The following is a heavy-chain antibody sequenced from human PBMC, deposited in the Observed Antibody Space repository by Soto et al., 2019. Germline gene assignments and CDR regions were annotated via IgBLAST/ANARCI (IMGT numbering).Heavy chain of an antibody. Sequence: PSETLSLTCTVSGGSISTYYWSWIRQSPGKGLDWIGYIYYSGSTNYNPSLKSRVTISVDTSKNEVSLKLSSMTAADTAVYYCARGRPWELYDYWGQGTLVTVSS. J-gene: IGHJ4*02. CDR3: ARGRPWELYDY. V-gene: IGHV4-59*12. CDR2: IYYSGST. D-gene: IGHD1-26*01. CDR1: GGSISTYY.